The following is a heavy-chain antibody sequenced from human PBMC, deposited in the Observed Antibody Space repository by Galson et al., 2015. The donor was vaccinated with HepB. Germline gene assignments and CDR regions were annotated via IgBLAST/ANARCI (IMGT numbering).Heavy chain of an antibody. J-gene: IGHJ3*02. CDR3: AREGRTYFFNSGTYHRAFDI. D-gene: IGHD3-10*01. Sequence: LRLSCAASGFNFSTYWMHWVRQAPGKGLVWVSRIHSDGSTTAFADSVRGRFSISRDNAKSTLFLQMNSLRVDDTAVYFCAREGRTYFFNSGTYHRAFDIWGQGTVVTVSS. CDR1: GFNFSTYW. CDR2: IHSDGSTT. V-gene: IGHV3-74*01.